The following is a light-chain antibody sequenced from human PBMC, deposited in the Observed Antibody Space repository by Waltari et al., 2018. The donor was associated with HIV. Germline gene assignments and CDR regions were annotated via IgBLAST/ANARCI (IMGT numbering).Light chain of an antibody. V-gene: IGKV3-20*01. CDR3: QHYATSRTWT. J-gene: IGKJ1*01. Sequence: EIVLTQSPGTLSLSPAERATLSCRASQSVSSSYLAWYQQNPGQAPRLLIYGASSRATGIPDMFSGSGSGTDFTLTISRLEPEDFAMYYCQHYATSRTWTFGQGTKVEIK. CDR2: GAS. CDR1: QSVSSSY.